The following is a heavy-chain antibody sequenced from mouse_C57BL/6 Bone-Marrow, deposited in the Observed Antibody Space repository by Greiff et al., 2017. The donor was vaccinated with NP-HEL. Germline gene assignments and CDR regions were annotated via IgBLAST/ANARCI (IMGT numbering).Heavy chain of an antibody. J-gene: IGHJ1*03. CDR1: GYTFTSYG. Sequence: QVQLQQSGAELARPGASVKLSCKASGYTFTSYGISWVKQRPGPGLAWIGEIYPRSGNTYYNEKFKGKATLTADKSSSTAYMELRSLTSEDSAVYFCARSEDDGSSYDFDVWGTGTTVTVSS. V-gene: IGHV1-81*01. CDR3: ARSEDDGSSYDFDV. D-gene: IGHD1-1*01. CDR2: IYPRSGNT.